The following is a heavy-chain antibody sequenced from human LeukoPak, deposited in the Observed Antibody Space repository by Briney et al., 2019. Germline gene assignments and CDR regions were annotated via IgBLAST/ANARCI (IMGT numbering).Heavy chain of an antibody. D-gene: IGHD5-18*01. V-gene: IGHV3-7*01. Sequence: GRSLRLSCAASGFTFSSYGMHWVRQAPGKGLEWVANIKPDGSEKYYVDSVKGRFTISRDNAKNSLYLQMNSLRAEDTAVYYCAREDVDIGMVTNNYYYGMDVWGQGTTVTVSS. CDR3: AREDVDIGMVTNNYYYGMDV. CDR1: GFTFSSYG. CDR2: IKPDGSEK. J-gene: IGHJ6*02.